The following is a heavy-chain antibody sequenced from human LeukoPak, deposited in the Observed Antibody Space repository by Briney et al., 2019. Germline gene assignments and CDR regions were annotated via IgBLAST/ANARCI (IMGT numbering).Heavy chain of an antibody. CDR3: ARAGSGSYYPYDAFDI. J-gene: IGHJ3*02. CDR1: GGSISSYY. CDR2: IYYSGST. V-gene: IGHV4-59*01. D-gene: IGHD1-26*01. Sequence: PSETLSLTCTVSGGSISSYYWSWIRQPPGKGLEWIGYIYYSGSTNYNPSLKSRVTISVDTSKNQFSLKLSSVTAADTAVYYCARAGSGSYYPYDAFDIWGQGTMVTVSS.